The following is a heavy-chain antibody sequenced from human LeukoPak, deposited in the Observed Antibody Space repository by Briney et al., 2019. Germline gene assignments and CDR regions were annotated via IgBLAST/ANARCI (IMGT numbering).Heavy chain of an antibody. CDR2: ISPTGSTT. J-gene: IGHJ4*02. CDR3: ARGPNSNWSGLDF. D-gene: IGHD6-6*01. CDR1: GFTFSDYY. Sequence: GGSLRLSCAASGFTFSDYYMSWIRQAPGKGLEWVSRISPTGSTTSYADSVKGRFTVSRDNAKNTLYLQVNNLRAEDTAVYYCARGPNSNWSGLDFWGQGTLLTVSS. V-gene: IGHV3-11*04.